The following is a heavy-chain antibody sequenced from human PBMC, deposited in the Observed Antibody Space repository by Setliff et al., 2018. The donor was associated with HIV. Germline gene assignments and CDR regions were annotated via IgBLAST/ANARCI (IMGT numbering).Heavy chain of an antibody. CDR3: VTGVGTSSVDY. CDR1: GFTFSNSW. D-gene: IGHD3-22*01. V-gene: IGHV3-15*01. CDR2: IKTKTQRGTT. Sequence: GGSLRLSCAASGFTFSNSWMTWVRQAPGKGLEWVGRIKTKTQRGTTDCAAPAKGRFIISRDDSKNTLYLQMNSLRSEDTAVYYCVTGVGTSSVDYWGQGTMVTVSS. J-gene: IGHJ4*02.